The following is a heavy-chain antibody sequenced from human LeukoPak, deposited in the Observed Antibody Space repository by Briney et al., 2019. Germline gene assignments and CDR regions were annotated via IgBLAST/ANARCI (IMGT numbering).Heavy chain of an antibody. Sequence: PGGSLRLSCAASGFTFSSYGMSWVRQAPGKGLEWVANIKQDGSEKYYVDSVKGRFTISRDNAKNTLYLQMNSLRAEDTAVYYCARFYGGYYDNRYFDLWGRGTLVTVSS. CDR1: GFTFSSYG. V-gene: IGHV3-7*01. J-gene: IGHJ2*01. CDR2: IKQDGSEK. CDR3: ARFYGGYYDNRYFDL. D-gene: IGHD3-9*01.